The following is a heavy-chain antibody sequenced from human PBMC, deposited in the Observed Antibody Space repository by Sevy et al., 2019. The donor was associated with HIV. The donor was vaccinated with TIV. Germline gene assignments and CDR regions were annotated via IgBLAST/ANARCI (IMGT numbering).Heavy chain of an antibody. Sequence: ASVKVSCKASGGTFSSYAISWVRQAPGQGLEWMGGIIPIFGTANYAQKFQGRVTITADESTSTAYMELSSLRSEDTAVYYCARVRIVVVPAAIPYYYYYGMDVWGQRTTVTVSS. CDR2: IIPIFGTA. CDR1: GGTFSSYA. D-gene: IGHD2-2*01. V-gene: IGHV1-69*13. CDR3: ARVRIVVVPAAIPYYYYYGMDV. J-gene: IGHJ6*02.